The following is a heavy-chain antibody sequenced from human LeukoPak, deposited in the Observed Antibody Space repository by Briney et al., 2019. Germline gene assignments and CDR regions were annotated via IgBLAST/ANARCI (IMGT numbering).Heavy chain of an antibody. CDR3: AGGGNYDSRGTFDI. D-gene: IGHD3-22*01. Sequence: SETLSLTCTVSGGSISTYYWSWIRQPPGKGLEWIGYIYYSGSTNYNPSLKSRVTISIDTSKNQFSLKLSSVTAADTAVYYCAGGGNYDSRGTFDIWGQGTMVIVSS. V-gene: IGHV4-59*01. CDR2: IYYSGST. J-gene: IGHJ3*02. CDR1: GGSISTYY.